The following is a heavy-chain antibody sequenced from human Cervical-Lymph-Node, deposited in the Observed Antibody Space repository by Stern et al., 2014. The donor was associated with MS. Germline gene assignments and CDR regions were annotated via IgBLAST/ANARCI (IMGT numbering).Heavy chain of an antibody. CDR3: AGEEGEPVAGLAFNI. CDR2: VTPIFGTA. J-gene: IGHJ3*02. CDR1: GGTISHYA. D-gene: IGHD6-19*01. V-gene: IGHV1-69*01. Sequence: VQLEESGAEVKKPGSSVKVPCKASGGTISHYAVRWVRQAPGQGLEWLGGVTPIFGTADYAQKFLGRVTITGDESTSAAYMELGSLRPEETADYYCAGEEGEPVAGLAFNIWGQGTMVTVSS.